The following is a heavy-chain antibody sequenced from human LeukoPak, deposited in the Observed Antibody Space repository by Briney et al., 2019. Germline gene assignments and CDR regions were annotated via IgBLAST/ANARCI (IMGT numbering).Heavy chain of an antibody. D-gene: IGHD5-12*01. Sequence: SETLSLTCTVSGGSISSYYWSWIRQPPGKGLEWIGYIYHSGSTKYNPSLKSRVTISVDTSKNQFSLKISAVTAADTAVYYCARDSYSGNDGLWGQGTLVTVSS. CDR3: ARDSYSGNDGL. V-gene: IGHV4-59*01. CDR2: IYHSGST. CDR1: GGSISSYY. J-gene: IGHJ4*02.